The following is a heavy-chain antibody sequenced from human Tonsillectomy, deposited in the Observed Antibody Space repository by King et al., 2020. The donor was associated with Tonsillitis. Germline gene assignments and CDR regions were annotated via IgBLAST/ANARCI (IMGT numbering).Heavy chain of an antibody. V-gene: IGHV3-7*01. CDR2: IKQDGSEK. CDR1: GFSFSSYW. J-gene: IGHJ6*02. CDR3: AREVEYCSGGSGYSRYYGMDV. D-gene: IGHD2-15*01. Sequence: VQLVESGGGLVQPGGSLRLSCAASGFSFSSYWMSWVRQAPGKGLEWVANIKQDGSEKYYVDSVKGRFTISRDNAKNSLYLQMNSLRAEDTAVYYCAREVEYCSGGSGYSRYYGMDVWGQGTTVTVSS.